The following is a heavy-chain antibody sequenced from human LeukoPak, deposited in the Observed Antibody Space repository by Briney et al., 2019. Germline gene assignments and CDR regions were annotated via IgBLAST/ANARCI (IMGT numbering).Heavy chain of an antibody. D-gene: IGHD1-1*01. CDR1: GFTFSSYS. CDR3: AEGRTAVRDTFDI. CDR2: MSGSGGTT. J-gene: IGHJ3*02. Sequence: GGSLRLSCVASGFTFSSYSMSWVRQAPGKGLEWVSAMSGSGGTTDSAASVRSRFTISRDNSKNTLYLQMSSLRAEDTALYYCAEGRTAVRDTFDIWGQGTVVTVSS. V-gene: IGHV3-23*01.